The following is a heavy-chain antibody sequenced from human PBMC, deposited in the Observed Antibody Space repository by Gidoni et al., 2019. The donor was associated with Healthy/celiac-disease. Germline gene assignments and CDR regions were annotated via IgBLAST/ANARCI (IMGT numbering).Heavy chain of an antibody. Sequence: GISWVRQAPGQGLEWMGWISAYNGNTNYAQKLQGRVTMTTDTSTSTAYMELRSLRSDDTAVYYCARCDSSGYYYPHPTLADYWGQGTLVTVSS. J-gene: IGHJ4*02. CDR2: ISAYNGNT. D-gene: IGHD3-22*01. CDR1: G. CDR3: ARCDSSGYYYPHPTLADY. V-gene: IGHV1-18*01.